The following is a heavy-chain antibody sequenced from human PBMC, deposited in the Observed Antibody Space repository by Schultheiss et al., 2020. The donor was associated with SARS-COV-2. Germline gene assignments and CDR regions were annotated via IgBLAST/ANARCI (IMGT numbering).Heavy chain of an antibody. CDR1: GFTFSSCS. CDR3: AKDRPTPRYFDY. D-gene: IGHD2-15*01. J-gene: IGHJ4*02. Sequence: GESLKISCAASGFTFSSCSMNWVRQAPGKGLEWVSYISSSGSTIYYADSVEGRFTISRDNSKNTLYLQMNSLRAEDTAVYYCAKDRPTPRYFDYWGQGTLVTVSS. CDR2: ISSSGSTI. V-gene: IGHV3-48*01.